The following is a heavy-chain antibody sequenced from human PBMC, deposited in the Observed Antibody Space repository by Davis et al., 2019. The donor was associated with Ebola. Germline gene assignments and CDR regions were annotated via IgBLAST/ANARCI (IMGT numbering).Heavy chain of an antibody. J-gene: IGHJ3*01. V-gene: IGHV3-21*01. CDR2: ISRRANYI. D-gene: IGHD1-26*01. CDR1: GFTFSNYG. CDR3: AKDYSGSDYGGFAAFDL. Sequence: GGSLRLSCAGSGFTFSNYGMNWVRQVPGKGLEWISSISRRANYIYQADSVKGRFIISRDNAENSVFLQMSSLNAEDTGIYFCAKDYSGSDYGGFAAFDLWGRGTVVTVSS.